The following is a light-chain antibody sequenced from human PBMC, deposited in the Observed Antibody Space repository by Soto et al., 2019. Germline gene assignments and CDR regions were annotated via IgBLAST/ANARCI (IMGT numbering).Light chain of an antibody. J-gene: IGKJ4*01. Sequence: DIQMTQSPSSLSASVGDRVTITCQASQDISNYLNWYQQKPGKAPKLLIYDASNLETGVPSRFSGSVSGKDFTFTISSLQPEDIETYYCQQYDNLPLVFGGGTKVEIK. CDR3: QQYDNLPLV. V-gene: IGKV1-33*01. CDR2: DAS. CDR1: QDISNY.